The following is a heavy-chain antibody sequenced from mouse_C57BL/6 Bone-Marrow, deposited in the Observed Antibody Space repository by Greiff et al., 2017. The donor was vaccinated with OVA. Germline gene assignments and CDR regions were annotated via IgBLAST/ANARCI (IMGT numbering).Heavy chain of an antibody. CDR2: LHPSDSDT. D-gene: IGHD1-1*01. CDR3: AMGGYYYRPYWYFDV. Sequence: QVQLQQPGAELVKPGASVQVSCKASGYTFTSYWMHWVKQRPGQGLEWIGRLHPSDSDTNYNQKFKGKATLTLDKSSSTAYMQLSSLTSEDSAVYYCAMGGYYYRPYWYFDVWGTGTTVTVSS. J-gene: IGHJ1*03. V-gene: IGHV1-74*01. CDR1: GYTFTSYW.